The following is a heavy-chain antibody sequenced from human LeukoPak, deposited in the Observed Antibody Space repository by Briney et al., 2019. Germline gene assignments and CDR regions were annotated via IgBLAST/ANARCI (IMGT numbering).Heavy chain of an antibody. J-gene: IGHJ4*02. CDR2: IYTSGST. D-gene: IGHD3-3*01. CDR1: GASISSGNYY. Sequence: SQTLSLTCTVSGASISSGNYYWSWIRQPAGKGLEWIGRIYTSGSTNYNPSLKSRVTISVDTSKNQFSLDLSSMTAADTAVYYCARDSLYNFWSGYYHTTYYFDYWGQGTLVTVSS. V-gene: IGHV4-61*02. CDR3: ARDSLYNFWSGYYHTTYYFDY.